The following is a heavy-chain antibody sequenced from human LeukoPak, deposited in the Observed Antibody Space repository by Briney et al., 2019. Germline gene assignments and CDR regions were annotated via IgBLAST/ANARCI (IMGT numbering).Heavy chain of an antibody. D-gene: IGHD6-6*01. Sequence: GGSLRLSCAASGFTLRSYGMNWVRQAPGKGLEWVSGITNSGATTFYADSVKGRFTISRDNSKNTLYLQMNSLRAEDTAVYYCARDAQYSSSSGFDYWGQGTLVTVSS. CDR3: ARDAQYSSSSGFDY. V-gene: IGHV3-23*01. CDR2: ITNSGATT. J-gene: IGHJ4*02. CDR1: GFTLRSYG.